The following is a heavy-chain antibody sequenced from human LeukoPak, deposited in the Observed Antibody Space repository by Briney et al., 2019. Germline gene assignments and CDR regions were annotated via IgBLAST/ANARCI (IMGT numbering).Heavy chain of an antibody. CDR1: GYTFTNFG. CDR3: SRSGPGSCSGGSCYSNY. Sequence: ASVEVSCKASGYTFTNFGISWVRQAPGQGLEWMGWISAYNGNTNYAQKPQGRITMTTDTSTNTAYMELRSLRSDDTAVYYCSRSGPGSCSGGSCYSNYWGQGTLVTVSS. D-gene: IGHD2-15*01. V-gene: IGHV1-18*01. CDR2: ISAYNGNT. J-gene: IGHJ4*02.